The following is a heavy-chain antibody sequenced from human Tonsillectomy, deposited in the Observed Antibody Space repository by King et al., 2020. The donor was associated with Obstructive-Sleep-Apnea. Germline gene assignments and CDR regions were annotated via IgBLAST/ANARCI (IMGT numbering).Heavy chain of an antibody. J-gene: IGHJ6*02. V-gene: IGHV4-34*01. D-gene: IGHD6-13*01. CDR3: ARKFGSWSNYYYYGMDV. Sequence: HVQLQQWGAGLLKPSETLSLTCAVYGGSFSGYYWSWIRQPPGKGLEWIGEINHSGSTNNNPSLKSRVTISVDTSKNQFSLKLSSVTAADTAVYYCARKFGSWSNYYYYGMDVWGQGTTVTVSS. CDR1: GGSFSGYY. CDR2: INHSGST.